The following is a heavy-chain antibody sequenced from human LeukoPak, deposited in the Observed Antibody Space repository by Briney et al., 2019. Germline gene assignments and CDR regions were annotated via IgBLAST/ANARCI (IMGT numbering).Heavy chain of an antibody. V-gene: IGHV1-69*04. CDR3: ATTNDGGGYQWGDFFDF. CDR1: GGTSNSHA. CDR2: IIPNLGAT. Sequence: SVKVSCKASGGTSNSHAISWVRQAPGQGLEWMGRIIPNLGATNRAQNFQDRVTLTADKSTNTAYMELTSLTSDDTAVYYCATTNDGGGYQWGDFFDFWGQGTLVTVSS. J-gene: IGHJ4*02. D-gene: IGHD3-22*01.